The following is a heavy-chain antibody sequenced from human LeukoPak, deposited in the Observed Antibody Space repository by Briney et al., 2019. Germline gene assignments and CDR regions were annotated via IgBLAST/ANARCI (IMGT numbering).Heavy chain of an antibody. CDR2: ISRSDGLE. V-gene: IGHV3-11*01. J-gene: IGHJ6*02. CDR3: ARGPNHYDYYDLDV. CDR1: GFIFSYFY. Sequence: GSLRISFEVSGFIFSYFYKSWIRQAPGKGLEWVAYISRSDGLEYYADSVKGRFTVSVENAKSSVYLQMNSLRAEDSAVYYCARGPNHYDYYDLDVWGQGTTVIVSS.